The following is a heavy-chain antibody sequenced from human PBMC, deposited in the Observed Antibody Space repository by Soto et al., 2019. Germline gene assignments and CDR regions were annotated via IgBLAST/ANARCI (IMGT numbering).Heavy chain of an antibody. V-gene: IGHV1-69*02. Sequence: QVQLVQSGAEVEKPGSSVKVSCKASGGTFGTYTLIWVRQAPGQRLEWVGRILPMLDITNTAQSFQDRVTITADKSTSTAYLELSSLRSEDTAVYYCALGSWSAETFDIWGRGTMVTVSS. J-gene: IGHJ3*02. CDR3: ALGSWSAETFDI. CDR1: GGTFGTYT. D-gene: IGHD6-13*01. CDR2: ILPMLDIT.